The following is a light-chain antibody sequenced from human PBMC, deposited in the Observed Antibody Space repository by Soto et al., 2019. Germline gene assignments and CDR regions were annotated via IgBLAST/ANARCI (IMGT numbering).Light chain of an antibody. J-gene: IGKJ1*01. Sequence: IQLTQSPSSLYASVGDRVTITCRASQGISNYLDWYQQKPGKAPKLLIYGASTLQSGVPARFSGSGSGTDFTLTISCLQSEDFATYYCQQYYSYPRTFGQGTKVDIK. CDR2: GAS. CDR3: QQYYSYPRT. V-gene: IGKV1-9*01. CDR1: QGISNY.